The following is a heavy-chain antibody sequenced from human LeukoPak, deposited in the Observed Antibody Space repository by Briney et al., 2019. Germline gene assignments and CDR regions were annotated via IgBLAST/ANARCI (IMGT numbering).Heavy chain of an antibody. D-gene: IGHD6-19*01. CDR1: GGSISSYY. Sequence: PSGALCLTCTVSGGSISSYYWSWIRHPPGERLEWIGYIYYSGSTNYNPSLQSRVSISVETSNNQICLKLGSVTGAEMAVYFCARVGIAVAGRYYGMDVWGQGTTVTVSS. CDR3: ARVGIAVAGRYYGMDV. V-gene: IGHV4-59*01. CDR2: IYYSGST. J-gene: IGHJ6*02.